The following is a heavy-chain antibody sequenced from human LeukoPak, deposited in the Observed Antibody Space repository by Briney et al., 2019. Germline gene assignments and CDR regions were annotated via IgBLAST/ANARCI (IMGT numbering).Heavy chain of an antibody. J-gene: IGHJ4*02. D-gene: IGHD3-3*01. CDR3: ASITIFGVASL. CDR1: GFTFDDYG. Sequence: PGGSLRLSCAASGFTFDDYGMSWVRQAPEKGLEWVSGINWNGGSTGYADSVKGRFTISRDNAKNSLYLQMNSLRAEDTALYYCASITIFGVASLWGQGTLVTVSS. CDR2: INWNGGST. V-gene: IGHV3-20*04.